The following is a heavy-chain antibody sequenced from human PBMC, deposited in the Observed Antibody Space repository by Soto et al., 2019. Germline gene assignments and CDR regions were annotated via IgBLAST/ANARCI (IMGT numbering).Heavy chain of an antibody. V-gene: IGHV3-7*05. CDR1: EFTVSTYW. CDR3: AGGSGWESES. D-gene: IGHD6-19*01. Sequence: EVQLVESGGGLVQRGGSLRLSCVLSEFTVSTYWMSWVRQAPGKGLEWVANIEQDGGEKNYLESVRGRFTISRDNAKKSLYLEMNSLRAEDTAVYYCAGGSGWESESWGQGTLVTVSS. CDR2: IEQDGGEK. J-gene: IGHJ4*02.